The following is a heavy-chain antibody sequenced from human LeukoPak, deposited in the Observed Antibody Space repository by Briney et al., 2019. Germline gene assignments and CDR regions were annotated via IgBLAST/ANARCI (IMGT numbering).Heavy chain of an antibody. CDR3: ARGEDSSGYYQNDY. J-gene: IGHJ4*02. CDR1: GGSFSGYY. D-gene: IGHD3-22*01. Sequence: PSETLSLTCAVYGGSFSGYYWSWIRQPPGKGLEWIGYIYYSGSTYYNPSLKSRVTISVDTSKNQFSLKLSSVTAADTAVYYCARGEDSSGYYQNDYWGQGTLVTVSS. CDR2: IYYSGST. V-gene: IGHV4-34*09.